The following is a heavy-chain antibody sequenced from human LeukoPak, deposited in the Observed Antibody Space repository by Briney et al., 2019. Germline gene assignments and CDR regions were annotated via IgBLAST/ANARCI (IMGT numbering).Heavy chain of an antibody. CDR2: ISAYNGNT. V-gene: IGHV1-18*01. CDR3: ARGVLLWFGELWDYMDV. J-gene: IGHJ6*03. Sequence: ASVKVSCKASGYTFTSYGISWVRQAPGQGLEWMGWISAYNGNTNYAQKLQGRVIMTTDTSTSTAYMELRSLRSDNTAVYYCARGVLLWFGELWDYMDVWGKGTTVTISS. D-gene: IGHD3-10*01. CDR1: GYTFTSYG.